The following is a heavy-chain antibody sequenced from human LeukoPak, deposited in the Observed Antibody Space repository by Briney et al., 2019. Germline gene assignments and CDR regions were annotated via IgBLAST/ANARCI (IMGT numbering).Heavy chain of an antibody. D-gene: IGHD3-3*01. CDR1: GGTFSSYA. Sequence: SVKVSCKASGGTFSSYAISWVRQAPGQGLEWMGGIIPIFGTANYAQKFQGRVTITADESTSTAYMELSSLRSEDAAVYYCASGITIFGVVKNWGQGTLVTVSS. CDR3: ASGITIFGVVKN. J-gene: IGHJ4*02. V-gene: IGHV1-69*01. CDR2: IIPIFGTA.